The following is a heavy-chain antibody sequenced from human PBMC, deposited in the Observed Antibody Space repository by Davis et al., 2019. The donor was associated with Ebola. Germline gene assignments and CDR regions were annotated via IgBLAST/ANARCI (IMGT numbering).Heavy chain of an antibody. Sequence: GSLRLSCAVYGGSFSGYYWSWIRQPPGKGLEWIGEINHSGSTNYNPSLKSRVTISVDTSKNQFSLKLSSVTAADTAVYYCARESKVYAIRVDYWGQGTLVTVSS. V-gene: IGHV4-34*01. D-gene: IGHD2-8*01. CDR2: INHSGST. CDR1: GGSFSGYY. CDR3: ARESKVYAIRVDY. J-gene: IGHJ4*02.